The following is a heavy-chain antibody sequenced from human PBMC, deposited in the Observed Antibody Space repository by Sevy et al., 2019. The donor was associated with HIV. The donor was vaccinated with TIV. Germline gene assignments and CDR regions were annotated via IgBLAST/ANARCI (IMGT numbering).Heavy chain of an antibody. CDR3: AKDTTSLWGYFDY. D-gene: IGHD2-2*01. CDR1: GFSFSSYA. J-gene: IGHJ4*02. Sequence: GGSLRLSCAASGFSFSSYAMNWVRQAPGKGLEWVSAVSASGATTYYADSVKGQFTISRDNSRSTLYLQMDSLRADDTAVYYCAKDTTSLWGYFDYWGQGTLVTVSS. CDR2: VSASGATT. V-gene: IGHV3-23*01.